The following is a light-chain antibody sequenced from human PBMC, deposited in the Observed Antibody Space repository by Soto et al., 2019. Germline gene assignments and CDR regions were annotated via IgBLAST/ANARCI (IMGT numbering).Light chain of an antibody. J-gene: IGKJ5*01. Sequence: DIQMTQSPSSLSASVGTRVSITCRASQDIRNYLGWYQQKPGKVPKVLIYAASTLQPGVPSRFSGSGSGTDFTLTINSLQPDDIATYYCQNYDSAPITFGQGTRQEIK. V-gene: IGKV1-27*01. CDR2: AAS. CDR3: QNYDSAPIT. CDR1: QDIRNY.